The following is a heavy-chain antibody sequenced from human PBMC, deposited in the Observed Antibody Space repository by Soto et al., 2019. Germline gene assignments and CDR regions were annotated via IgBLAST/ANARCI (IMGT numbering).Heavy chain of an antibody. J-gene: IGHJ4*02. CDR3: VKDILRGYISPYFDF. V-gene: IGHV3-9*01. CDR1: GFTFDDYA. CDR2: ISGIDGSL. D-gene: IGHD5-18*01. Sequence: GGSLRLSYASSGFTFDDYAMHWIRQVPGKGLEWVSGISGIDGSLGYAESVKGRFTISRDNANNSLYLQMNSLRADDTAFYYCVKDILRGYISPYFDFWGQGT.